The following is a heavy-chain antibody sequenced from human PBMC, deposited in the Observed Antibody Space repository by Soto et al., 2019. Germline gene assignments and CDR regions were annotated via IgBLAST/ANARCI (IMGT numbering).Heavy chain of an antibody. V-gene: IGHV1-3*01. J-gene: IGHJ4*02. Sequence: ASVKVSCKASGYTFTRYTIHWVRQAPGQRLEWMGWINAGNGNTKYSQKFQGRVTITRDTSATTGYMELSSLRSEDTAVYYCARGITLPTPLDYWGQGTLVTVSS. CDR1: GYTFTRYT. D-gene: IGHD1-20*01. CDR2: INAGNGNT. CDR3: ARGITLPTPLDY.